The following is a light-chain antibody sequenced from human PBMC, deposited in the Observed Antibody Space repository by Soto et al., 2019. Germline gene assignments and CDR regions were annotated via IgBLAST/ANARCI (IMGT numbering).Light chain of an antibody. CDR1: QSVSSSY. CDR3: QQYDGSPIT. J-gene: IGKJ5*01. V-gene: IGKV3-20*01. CDR2: GAS. Sequence: EIVLTQSPGTLSLSPGERATLSCRASQSVSSSYLAWYQQKPGQAPRLLIYGASSRATGIPDRFSGSGSGTDFTLTISRVEPEDFALYICQQYDGSPITFGQGTRLEIK.